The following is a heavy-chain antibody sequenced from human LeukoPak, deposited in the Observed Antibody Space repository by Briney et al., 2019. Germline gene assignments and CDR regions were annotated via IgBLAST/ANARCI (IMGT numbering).Heavy chain of an antibody. CDR3: ARNRYCSGVSCYSVPDY. CDR2: ISSSGSTI. J-gene: IGHJ4*02. V-gene: IGHV3-48*03. Sequence: PGGSLRLSCAASGFTFSSYEMNWVRQAPGKGLEWVSYISSSGSTIYYADSVKGRFTISRDNAKNSLYLQMNSLRAEDTAVYYCARNRYCSGVSCYSVPDYWGQGTLVTVSS. D-gene: IGHD2-15*01. CDR1: GFTFSSYE.